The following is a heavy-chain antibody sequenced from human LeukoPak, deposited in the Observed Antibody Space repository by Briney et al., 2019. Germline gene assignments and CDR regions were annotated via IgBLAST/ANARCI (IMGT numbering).Heavy chain of an antibody. Sequence: GGSLRLSCAASGFTFSSYAMHWVRQAPGKGLEWVAVISYDGSNKYYADSVKGRFTISRDNSKNTLYLQMNSLRAEDTAVYYCAREPMVRGSDYWGQGTLVTVSS. V-gene: IGHV3-30-3*01. CDR3: AREPMVRGSDY. J-gene: IGHJ4*02. D-gene: IGHD3-10*01. CDR2: ISYDGSNK. CDR1: GFTFSSYA.